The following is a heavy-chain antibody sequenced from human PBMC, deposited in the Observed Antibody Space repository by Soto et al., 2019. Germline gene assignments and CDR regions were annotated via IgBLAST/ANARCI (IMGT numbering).Heavy chain of an antibody. J-gene: IGHJ5*02. Sequence: ASVKVSCTASGITYTTYAIHWVRQAPGQGLEWMGWINTGNGNTRYSQRFQGRVTLTTDTSASTAYMDVSSLTSEDTAVYYCARAISGYVSWGQGTLVTVSS. CDR3: ARAISGYVS. D-gene: IGHD5-12*01. V-gene: IGHV1-3*04. CDR2: INTGNGNT. CDR1: GITYTTYA.